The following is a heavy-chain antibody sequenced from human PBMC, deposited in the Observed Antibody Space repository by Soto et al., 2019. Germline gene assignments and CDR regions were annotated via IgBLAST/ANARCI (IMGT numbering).Heavy chain of an antibody. V-gene: IGHV1-8*01. CDR1: ESPYMNYD. CDR3: VRMSSRGTLKWLDP. J-gene: IGHJ5*02. D-gene: IGHD1-1*01. CDR2: MNPNSGNT. Sequence: ASVKVSCKASESPYMNYDISWVRQATAQGLELMGWMNPNSGNTVYALKFPVRVSMTRNTSIYTVYLELSSLASDKTAVNYCVRMSSRGTLKWLDPVAQGTTVTVSS.